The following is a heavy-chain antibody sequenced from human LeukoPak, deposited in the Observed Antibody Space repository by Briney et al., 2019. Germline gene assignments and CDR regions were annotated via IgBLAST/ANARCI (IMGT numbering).Heavy chain of an antibody. V-gene: IGHV3-30*03. CDR2: ISYDGSNE. Sequence: GGSLRLSCAASGFTFSSYGMHWVRQAPGKGLEWVAVISYDGSNEYYADSVKGRFTISRDNSKNTLYLQMNSLRAEDTAVYYCARGGSGYYFGREYYGMDVWGQGTTVTVSS. CDR1: GFTFSSYG. CDR3: ARGGSGYYFGREYYGMDV. D-gene: IGHD3-3*01. J-gene: IGHJ6*02.